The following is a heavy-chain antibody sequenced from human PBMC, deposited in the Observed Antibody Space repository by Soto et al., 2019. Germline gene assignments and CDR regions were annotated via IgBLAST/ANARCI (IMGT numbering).Heavy chain of an antibody. J-gene: IGHJ4*02. CDR2: IYHSGST. V-gene: IGHV4-39*01. CDR3: VILRGRISGPSDY. CDR1: LDSFSSTDYY. D-gene: IGHD7-27*01. Sequence: SDPVSLTCTVSLDSFSSTDYYWGWIRQPPGKGLEWIGSIYHSGSTFYNPSPQSRVTMSVDTSVKQFSLRLKSVTAADTGVYYFVILRGRISGPSDYWGQGTLVSVSS.